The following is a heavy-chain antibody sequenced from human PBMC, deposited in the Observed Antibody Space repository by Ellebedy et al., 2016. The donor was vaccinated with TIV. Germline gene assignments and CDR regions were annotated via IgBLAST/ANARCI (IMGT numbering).Heavy chain of an antibody. D-gene: IGHD7-27*01. Sequence: SETLSLXXAVYGGSFSGYYWSWIRQPPGKGLEWIGEINHSGSTNYNPSLKSRVTISVDTSKNQFSLKLSSVTAADTAVYYCARDTGGIYYYYMDVWGKGTTVTVSS. V-gene: IGHV4-34*01. CDR1: GGSFSGYY. CDR3: ARDTGGIYYYYMDV. J-gene: IGHJ6*03. CDR2: INHSGST.